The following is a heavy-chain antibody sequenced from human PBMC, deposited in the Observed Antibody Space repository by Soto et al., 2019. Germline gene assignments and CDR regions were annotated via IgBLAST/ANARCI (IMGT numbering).Heavy chain of an antibody. D-gene: IGHD6-13*01. J-gene: IGHJ3*02. Sequence: PSETLSLTCTVSGASISRYYWSWIRQSPGKGLEWIGYLYNTGSTIYNPSLKSRVTISVDTSKNQFSLKMNSVTAADTAVYYCARNPIGSSSRRVGEAFDIWGQGTVVTVSS. V-gene: IGHV4-59*01. CDR3: ARNPIGSSSRRVGEAFDI. CDR2: LYNTGST. CDR1: GASISRYY.